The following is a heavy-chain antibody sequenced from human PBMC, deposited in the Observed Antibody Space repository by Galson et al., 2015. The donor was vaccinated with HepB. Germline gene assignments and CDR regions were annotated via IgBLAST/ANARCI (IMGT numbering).Heavy chain of an antibody. J-gene: IGHJ3*02. CDR2: IDIIDTTT. Sequence: SLRLSCAASGFSLSAYNMNWVRQAPGKGLEWVSYIDIIDTTTQYADSVKGRFTISRDNAKNSLFLQMNILRDEDTAVYYCAREVSGTFHAFGIWGQGTMVTVSS. CDR3: AREVSGTFHAFGI. V-gene: IGHV3-48*02. D-gene: IGHD2/OR15-2a*01. CDR1: GFSLSAYN.